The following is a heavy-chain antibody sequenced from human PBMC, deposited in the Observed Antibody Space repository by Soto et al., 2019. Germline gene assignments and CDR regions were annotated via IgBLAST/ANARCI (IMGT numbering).Heavy chain of an antibody. CDR2: MNPNSGNT. D-gene: IGHD5-18*01. Sequence: ASVKVSCKASGYTFTSYDINWVRQATGQGLEWMGWMNPNSGNTGYAQKYQGRVTMTRNTSISTAYMEQSSLRSEDTAVYYCARGDPAAMVFVYYYMDVWGKGTTVTVSS. V-gene: IGHV1-8*01. J-gene: IGHJ6*03. CDR1: GYTFTSYD. CDR3: ARGDPAAMVFVYYYMDV.